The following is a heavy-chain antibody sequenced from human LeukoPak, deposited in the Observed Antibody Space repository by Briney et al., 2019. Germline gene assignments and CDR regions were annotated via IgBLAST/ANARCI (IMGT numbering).Heavy chain of an antibody. V-gene: IGHV4-59*08. D-gene: IGHD3-10*01. CDR2: IYRDGLT. CDR3: ARQTPGSFDL. J-gene: IGHJ3*01. CDR1: VGSINTYY. Sequence: PSETLSLTCTVFVGSINTYYWSWIRQPPGKGLEWIGYIYRDGLTNYNPSLKSRLTISGDTSKNQISMKLTSVTAADTATYYCARQTPGSFDLWGQGTMVTVSS.